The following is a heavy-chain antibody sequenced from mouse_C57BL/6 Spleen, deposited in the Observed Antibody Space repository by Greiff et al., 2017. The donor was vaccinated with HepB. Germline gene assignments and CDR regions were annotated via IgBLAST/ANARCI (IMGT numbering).Heavy chain of an antibody. CDR1: GFNIKDYY. J-gene: IGHJ2*01. D-gene: IGHD1-1*01. CDR2: IDPEDGET. CDR3: AREGETVSFGC. Sequence: VQLQQSGAELVKPGASAKLSCTAPGFNIKDYYMHWVKQRTEQGLEWIGRIDPEDGETKYAPKFQGKATITADTSSNTAYLQLSSLTSGDTAVYCGAREGETVSFGCWGQGTTLTDSS. V-gene: IGHV14-2*01.